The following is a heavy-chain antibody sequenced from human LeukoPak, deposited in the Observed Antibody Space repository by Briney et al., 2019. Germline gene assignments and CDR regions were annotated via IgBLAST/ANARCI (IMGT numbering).Heavy chain of an antibody. J-gene: IGHJ4*02. CDR1: GFSFSSYG. V-gene: IGHV3-30*18. Sequence: PGRSLRLSCAASGFSFSSYGMNWVRQAPGEGLEWVAGMSYDGTNKFYADSVKGRFTISRDNSKNTVYLQMNSLRAEDTAVYYCPNGGWYGGRASPDYWGQGPLVTVSS. D-gene: IGHD6-19*01. CDR3: PNGGWYGGRASPDY. CDR2: MSYDGTNK.